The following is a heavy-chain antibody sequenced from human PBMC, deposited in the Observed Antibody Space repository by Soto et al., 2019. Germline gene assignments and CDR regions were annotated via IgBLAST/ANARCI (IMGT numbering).Heavy chain of an antibody. CDR3: GRDMAEIYGSGNDDYCYGMDV. Sequence: ASVKVSCKASGYTFTSYAMHWVRQAPGQRLEWMGWINAGNGNTKYSQKFQGRVTITRDTSASTAYMELSSLRSEDTAVYYCGRDMAEIYGSGNDDYCYGMDVWGRGSTVTGS. V-gene: IGHV1-3*01. J-gene: IGHJ6*02. CDR1: GYTFTSYA. CDR2: INAGNGNT. D-gene: IGHD3-10*01.